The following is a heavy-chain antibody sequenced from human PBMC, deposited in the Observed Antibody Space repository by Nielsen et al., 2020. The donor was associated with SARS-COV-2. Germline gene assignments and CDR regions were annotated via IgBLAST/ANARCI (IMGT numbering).Heavy chain of an antibody. CDR2: ISYDGSNK. D-gene: IGHD6-19*01. J-gene: IGHJ4*02. CDR3: ARDSSGWRFDY. V-gene: IGHV3-30*04. Sequence: GESLKISCAASGFTFSSYAMHWVRQAPGKGLEWVAVISYDGSNKYYADSVKGRFTISRDNSKNTLYLQMNSLRAEDTAVYYCARDSSGWRFDYWGQGTLATVSS. CDR1: GFTFSSYA.